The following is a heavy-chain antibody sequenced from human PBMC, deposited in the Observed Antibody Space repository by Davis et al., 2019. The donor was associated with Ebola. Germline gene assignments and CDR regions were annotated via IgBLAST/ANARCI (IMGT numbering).Heavy chain of an antibody. CDR2: ISYDGSNK. J-gene: IGHJ4*02. D-gene: IGHD6-13*01. CDR3: AKDSDSSSCDY. CDR1: GFTFSSYA. V-gene: IGHV3-30*04. Sequence: GESLKISCAASGFTFSSYAMHWVRQAPGKGLEWVAVISYDGSNKYYADSVKGRFTISRDNSKNTLYLQMNSLRAEDTAVYYCAKDSDSSSCDYWGQGTLVTVSS.